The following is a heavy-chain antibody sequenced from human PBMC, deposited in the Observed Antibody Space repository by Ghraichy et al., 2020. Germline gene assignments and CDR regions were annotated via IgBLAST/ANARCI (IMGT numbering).Heavy chain of an antibody. D-gene: IGHD3-3*01. V-gene: IGHV4-39*07. CDR3: ARRNYDFWSGYPSGNWFDP. CDR1: GGSISSSSYY. CDR2: IYYSGST. Sequence: ETLSLTCTVSGGSISSSSYYWGWIRQPPGKGLEWIGSIYYSGSTYYNPSLKSRVTISVDTSKNQFSLKLSSVTAADTAVYYCARRNYDFWSGYPSGNWFDPWGQGTLVTVSS. J-gene: IGHJ5*02.